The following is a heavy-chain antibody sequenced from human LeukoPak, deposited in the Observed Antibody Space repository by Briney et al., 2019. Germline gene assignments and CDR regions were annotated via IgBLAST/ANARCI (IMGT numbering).Heavy chain of an antibody. Sequence: ASVKVSCKAPGGTFSSYAISWVRQAPGQGPEWMGGIIPIFGTANYAQKSQGRVTITTDESTSTAYMELSSLRSEDTAVYYCARDEDCSSTSCHHRARDRYYYYYMDVWGKGTTVTVSS. D-gene: IGHD2-2*01. CDR3: ARDEDCSSTSCHHRARDRYYYYYMDV. CDR1: GGTFSSYA. V-gene: IGHV1-69*05. CDR2: IIPIFGTA. J-gene: IGHJ6*03.